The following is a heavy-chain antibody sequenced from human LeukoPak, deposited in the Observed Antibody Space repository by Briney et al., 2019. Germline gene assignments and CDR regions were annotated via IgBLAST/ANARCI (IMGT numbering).Heavy chain of an antibody. Sequence: PGGSLRLSCAASGFTFSSYAMSWVRQAPGKGLEWVSTISNSAARTYYTDSVKGRFTISRDNSENTLYLQMNSLGAEDTAVYYCARKVCSSTSCYLLDYWGQGTLVTVSS. CDR3: ARKVCSSTSCYLLDY. J-gene: IGHJ4*02. CDR1: GFTFSSYA. V-gene: IGHV3-23*01. D-gene: IGHD2-2*01. CDR2: ISNSAART.